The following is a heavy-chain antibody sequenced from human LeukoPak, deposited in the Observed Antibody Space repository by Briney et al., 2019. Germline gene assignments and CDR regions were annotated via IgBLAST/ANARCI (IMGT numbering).Heavy chain of an antibody. Sequence: PSETLSLTCAVYDGSFSGYYWSWIRQPPGKGLEWIGEINQSGSTNYNPSLKSRVTISVDTSKNQFSLKLSSVTAADTAVYYCARGLGYCTNGVCYPHFDYWGQGTLVTVSS. CDR2: INQSGST. CDR3: ARGLGYCTNGVCYPHFDY. D-gene: IGHD2-8*01. V-gene: IGHV4-34*01. CDR1: DGSFSGYY. J-gene: IGHJ4*02.